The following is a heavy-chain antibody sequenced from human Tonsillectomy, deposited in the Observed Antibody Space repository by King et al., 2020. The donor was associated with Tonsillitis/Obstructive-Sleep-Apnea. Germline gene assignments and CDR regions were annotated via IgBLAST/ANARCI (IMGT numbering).Heavy chain of an antibody. J-gene: IGHJ4*02. CDR3: AKPPWYYDFWSGDYTGWNFDY. Sequence: DVQLVESGGGLVQPGGALRLSCAASGFTFSSYAMSWVRQAPGKGLEWVSAISGSGGSTYYADSVKGGFTISRDNSKNTLYLQMNSLRAGDTAVYYCAKPPWYYDFWSGDYTGWNFDYWGQGTLVTVSS. D-gene: IGHD3-3*01. V-gene: IGHV3-23*04. CDR2: ISGSGGST. CDR1: GFTFSSYA.